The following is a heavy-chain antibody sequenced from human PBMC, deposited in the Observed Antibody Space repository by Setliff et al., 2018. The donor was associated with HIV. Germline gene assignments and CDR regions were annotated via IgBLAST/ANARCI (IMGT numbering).Heavy chain of an antibody. CDR2: VNRGRRT. CDR3: VREVVSAVWYFDH. CDR1: GGSFSDYY. J-gene: IGHJ2*01. Sequence: PSETLSLTCALYGGSFSDYYWSWIRQPPGMGLEWIGEVNRGRRTNYNSSLRSRVTMSIDTSNNQFSLTLNSVTAADTAVYYCVREVVSAVWYFDHWGRGIQVTVSS. V-gene: IGHV4-34*01.